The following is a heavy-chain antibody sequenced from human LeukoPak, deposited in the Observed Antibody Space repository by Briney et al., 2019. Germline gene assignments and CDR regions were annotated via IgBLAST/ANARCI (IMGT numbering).Heavy chain of an antibody. D-gene: IGHD1-14*01. V-gene: IGHV3-7*01. CDR2: IKQDGSEK. CDR1: GLTFSNAW. CDR3: ARGTVSDYYYGMDV. J-gene: IGHJ6*02. Sequence: GGSLRLSCAASGLTFSNAWMSWVRQAPGKGLEWVANIKQDGSEKYYVDSVKGRFTISRDNAKNSLYLQMNSLRAEDTAVYYCARGTVSDYYYGMDVWGQGTTVTVSS.